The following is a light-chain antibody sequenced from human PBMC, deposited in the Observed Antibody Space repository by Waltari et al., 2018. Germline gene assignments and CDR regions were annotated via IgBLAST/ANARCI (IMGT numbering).Light chain of an antibody. J-gene: IGKJ1*01. CDR3: QNHERLPAV. Sequence: IVLTQSPGTLSLSPGERATLSCRASQSISMNLAWYQRKPGQAPRLLIYAASSRATGIPDRFSGSWSGTDFSLTISRLEPEDFAVYFCQNHERLPAVFGQGTKVEIK. CDR2: AAS. CDR1: QSISMN. V-gene: IGKV3-20*01.